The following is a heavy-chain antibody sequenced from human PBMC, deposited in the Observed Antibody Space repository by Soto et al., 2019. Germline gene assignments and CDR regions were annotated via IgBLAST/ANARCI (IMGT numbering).Heavy chain of an antibody. J-gene: IGHJ4*02. CDR3: AREYTYGSNFFDC. V-gene: IGHV4-31*03. CDR2: ISHSGST. Sequence: QVQLQESGPGLVKPSQTLSLSCTVSGGSISSAAYYWSWIHQHPGKGLEWIGYISHSGSTYYTPSRNSRVIISADTSKNQFSLNLTSVTAADTAVYYCAREYTYGSNFFDCWGQGALVTVSS. D-gene: IGHD5-18*01. CDR1: GGSISSAAYY.